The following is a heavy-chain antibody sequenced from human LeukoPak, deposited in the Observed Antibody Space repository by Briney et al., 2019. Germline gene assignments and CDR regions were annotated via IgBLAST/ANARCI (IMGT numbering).Heavy chain of an antibody. CDR3: ARDVGNFDY. V-gene: IGHV3-74*01. J-gene: IGHJ4*02. Sequence: PGGSLRLSCAASGFTFSSYSMNWVRQAPGKGLEWVSRINSDGSSTSYADSVKGRFTISRDNAKKTLYLQMNSLRAEDTAVYYCARDVGNFDYWGQGTLVTVSS. CDR1: GFTFSSYS. CDR2: INSDGSST.